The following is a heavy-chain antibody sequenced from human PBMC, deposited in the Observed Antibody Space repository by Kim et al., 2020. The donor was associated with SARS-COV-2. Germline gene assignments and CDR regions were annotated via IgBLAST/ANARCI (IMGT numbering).Heavy chain of an antibody. Sequence: GGSLRLSCAASGFSVSSNYMSWVRQAPGKGLEWVSVIYSGGSTYYADSVKGRFTISRDNSKNTLYLQMNSLIAEDTAVYYCAREGFYDTSYYFDYWGQGTLVTVSS. CDR2: IYSGGST. CDR1: GFSVSSNY. CDR3: AREGFYDTSYYFDY. D-gene: IGHD2-2*01. V-gene: IGHV3-53*01. J-gene: IGHJ4*02.